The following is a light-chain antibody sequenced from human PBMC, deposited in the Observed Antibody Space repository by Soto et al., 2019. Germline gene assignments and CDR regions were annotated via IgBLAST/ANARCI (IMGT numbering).Light chain of an antibody. CDR1: QEIXNY. J-gene: IGKJ5*01. Sequence: IVLTQSPATLSLSPGESATLSCRASQEIXNYVIWYQQKPGQAPRPLFYXASSRATGIPERFSGSGYGTDFTLTISRLEAEDSEMYCCQQYVISGTFSQGTRLEIK. CDR3: QQYVISGT. CDR2: XAS. V-gene: IGKV3-20*01.